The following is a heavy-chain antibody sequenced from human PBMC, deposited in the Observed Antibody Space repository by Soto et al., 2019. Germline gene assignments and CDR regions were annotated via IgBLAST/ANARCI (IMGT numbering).Heavy chain of an antibody. CDR3: ARGVRYCSGGSCFYYYMDV. CDR2: INHSGST. D-gene: IGHD2-15*01. V-gene: IGHV4-34*01. Sequence: SETLSLTCAVYGGSFSGYYWSWIRQPPGKGLEWIGEINHSGSTNYNPSLKSRVTISVDTSKNQFSLKLSSVTAADTAVYYCARGVRYCSGGSCFYYYMDVWGKGTTVTVSS. J-gene: IGHJ6*03. CDR1: GGSFSGYY.